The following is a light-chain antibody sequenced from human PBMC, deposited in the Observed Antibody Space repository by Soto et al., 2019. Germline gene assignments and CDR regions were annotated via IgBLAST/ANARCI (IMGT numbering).Light chain of an antibody. Sequence: EIVLTQSPATLSLSPGVRATLSCRASQSVSNFFVRYQQKRGQAPRLLIYDASKRATGIPARFSGSGSGTDFTLTISSLEPEDFAFCYCQQRLNWPLTFGGGTTVEIK. V-gene: IGKV3-11*01. CDR3: QQRLNWPLT. CDR2: DAS. CDR1: QSVSNF. J-gene: IGKJ4*01.